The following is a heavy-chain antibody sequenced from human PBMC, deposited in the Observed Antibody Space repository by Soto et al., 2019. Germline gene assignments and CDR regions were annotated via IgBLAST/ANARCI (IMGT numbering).Heavy chain of an antibody. Sequence: QVQLQQWGAGLLKPSETLSLTCAVYGGSFSGYYWSWIRQPPGKGLEWIGEINHSGSTNYNPSLKSRDTISVDTSKNQFSLKLSSVTAADTAVYYCARVLGMTTIPLYYYYYMDVWGKGTTVTVSS. CDR1: GGSFSGYY. J-gene: IGHJ6*03. CDR3: ARVLGMTTIPLYYYYYMDV. V-gene: IGHV4-34*01. D-gene: IGHD2-21*02. CDR2: INHSGST.